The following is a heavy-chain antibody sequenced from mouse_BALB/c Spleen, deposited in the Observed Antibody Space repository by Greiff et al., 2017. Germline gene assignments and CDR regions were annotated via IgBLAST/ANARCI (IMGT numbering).Heavy chain of an antibody. V-gene: IGHV5-6-3*01. CDR2: INSNGGST. J-gene: IGHJ3*01. Sequence: EVKLVESGGGLVQPGGSLKLSCAASGFTFSSYGMSWVRQTPDKRLELVATINSNGGSTYYPDSVKGRFTISRDNAKNTLYLQMSSLKSEDTAMYYCARDFPLFAYWGQGTLVTVSA. CDR1: GFTFSSYG. CDR3: ARDFPLFAY.